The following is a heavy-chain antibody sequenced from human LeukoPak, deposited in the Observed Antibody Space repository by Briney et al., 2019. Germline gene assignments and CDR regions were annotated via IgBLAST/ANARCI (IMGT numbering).Heavy chain of an antibody. CDR2: IYYSVST. CDR1: GGSISSYY. D-gene: IGHD6-13*01. CDR3: ARSSAGHGGWFDP. Sequence: SETLSLTCTVSGGSISSYYWGWIRQPPGKGLEWIGSIYYSVSTYCNPSLKSRLTISVDTSKNQFSLKLSSVTAADTALYYCARSSAGHGGWFDPWGQGTLVTVSS. J-gene: IGHJ5*02. V-gene: IGHV4-39*07.